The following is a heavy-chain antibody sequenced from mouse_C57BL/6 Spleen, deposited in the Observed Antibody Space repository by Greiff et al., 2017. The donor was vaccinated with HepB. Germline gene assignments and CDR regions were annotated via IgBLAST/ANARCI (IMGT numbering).Heavy chain of an antibody. CDR2: INPGSGGT. Sequence: VQLQESGAELVRPGTSVKVSCKASGYAFTNYLIEWVKQRPGQGLEWIGVINPGSGGTNYNEKLKGKATLTSDKSSSTAYMQLSSLTSEDSAVYFCARFDYDPFAYWGQGTLVTVSA. CDR3: ARFDYDPFAY. V-gene: IGHV1-54*01. CDR1: GYAFTNYL. J-gene: IGHJ3*01. D-gene: IGHD2-4*01.